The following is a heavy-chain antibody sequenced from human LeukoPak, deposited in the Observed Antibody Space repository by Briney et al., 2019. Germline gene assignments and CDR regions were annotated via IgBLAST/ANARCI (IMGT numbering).Heavy chain of an antibody. D-gene: IGHD2-15*01. CDR3: ARSQGYCSRGSCYSLYFDY. CDR1: GITFSSYS. Sequence: PGGSLRLSCAASGITFSSYSLNWVRQAPGKGLEWVSYISSSSSTIYYADSVKGRFTISRDNAKNSLFLQMHSLRAEDTAIYYCARSQGYCSRGSCYSLYFDYWGQGTLVTVSS. V-gene: IGHV3-48*01. CDR2: ISSSSSTI. J-gene: IGHJ4*02.